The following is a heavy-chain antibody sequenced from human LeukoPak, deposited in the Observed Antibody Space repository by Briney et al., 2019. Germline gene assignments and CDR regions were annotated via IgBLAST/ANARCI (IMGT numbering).Heavy chain of an antibody. CDR2: INHSGST. J-gene: IGHJ4*02. D-gene: IGHD5-18*01. V-gene: IGHV4-34*01. CDR3: AGGSLRGYSRD. Sequence: SETLSLTCAVYGGAFSGYYWSWIRQPPGKGLEWIGEINHSGSTNYNPSLKSRVTISVDTSKNQFSLKLSSVTAADTAVYYCAGGSLRGYSRDWGQGTLVTVSS. CDR1: GGAFSGYY.